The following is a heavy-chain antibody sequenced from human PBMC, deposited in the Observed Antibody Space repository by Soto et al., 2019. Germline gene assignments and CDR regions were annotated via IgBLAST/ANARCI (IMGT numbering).Heavy chain of an antibody. V-gene: IGHV1-46*01. CDR1: GYSVTSYY. J-gene: IGHJ6*02. CDR2: INPNSGST. CDR3: ARAGIAYCSSTTCYLYYYVMDV. Sequence: ASVKVSCKASGYSVTSYYMHWVRQAPGQGLEWMGIINPNSGSTTYAQKFQGRVTMTRDTSTSTVYMELTSLTSGDTAVYYCARAGIAYCSSTTCYLYYYVMDVWGQGTTVTAP. D-gene: IGHD2-2*01.